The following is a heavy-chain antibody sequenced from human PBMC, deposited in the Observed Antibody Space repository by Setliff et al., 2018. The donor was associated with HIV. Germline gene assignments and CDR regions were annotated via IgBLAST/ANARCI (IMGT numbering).Heavy chain of an antibody. CDR3: ARGVNSGTYWGYYHYMDV. CDR2: IYYSGST. Sequence: SETLSLTCTVSGGSISSSSYYWGWIRQPPGKGLEWIGSIYYSGSTYYNPSLKSRVTISVDTSKNQFSLNVNSVTAADTAVYYCARGVNSGTYWGYYHYMDVWGKGTTVTVSS. D-gene: IGHD1-26*01. V-gene: IGHV4-39*01. J-gene: IGHJ6*03. CDR1: GGSISSSSYY.